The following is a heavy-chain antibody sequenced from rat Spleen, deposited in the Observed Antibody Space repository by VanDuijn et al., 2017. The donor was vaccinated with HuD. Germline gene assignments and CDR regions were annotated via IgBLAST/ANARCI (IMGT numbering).Heavy chain of an antibody. Sequence: QVQLKESGPGLVQPSQTLSLTCTVSGFSISSYGVIWVRQPPGKGLEWMGVIWGNGDTNYRSVLKSRLSISRDTSKSQVFLKMNSLQTEDTAIYFCTRGPPRDAVEHYYGYYFDYWGQGVMVTVSS. D-gene: IGHD1-1*01. CDR3: TRGPPRDAVEHYYGYYFDY. CDR2: IWGNGDT. V-gene: IGHV2-13*01. J-gene: IGHJ2*01. CDR1: GFSISSYG.